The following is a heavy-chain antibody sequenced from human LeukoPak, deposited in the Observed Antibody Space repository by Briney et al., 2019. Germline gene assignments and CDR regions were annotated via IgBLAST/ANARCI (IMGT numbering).Heavy chain of an antibody. J-gene: IGHJ4*02. Sequence: GGSLRLSCAASGFTFSNAWRSWVRQAPGKGLEWVGRIKSKTDGGTTDYAAPVKGRFTITRDNSKHTLYLQMNSLKTEDTAVYYCTTERSPWGYWGQGTLVTVSS. CDR3: TTERSPWGY. D-gene: IGHD3-16*01. V-gene: IGHV3-15*01. CDR1: GFTFSNAW. CDR2: IKSKTDGGTT.